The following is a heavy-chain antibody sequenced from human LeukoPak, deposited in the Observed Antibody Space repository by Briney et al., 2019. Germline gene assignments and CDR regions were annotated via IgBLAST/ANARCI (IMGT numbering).Heavy chain of an antibody. J-gene: IGHJ4*02. D-gene: IGHD2-21*02. CDR3: SRGLVTRAGY. CDR1: GYTFTSYY. V-gene: IGHV1-69*13. Sequence: SVEVSCKASGYTFTSYYMHWVRQAPGQGLEWMGGIIPIFGTANYAQKFQGRVTITADESTSTAYMELSSLRSEDTAVYYCSRGLVTRAGYWGQGTLVTVSS. CDR2: IIPIFGTA.